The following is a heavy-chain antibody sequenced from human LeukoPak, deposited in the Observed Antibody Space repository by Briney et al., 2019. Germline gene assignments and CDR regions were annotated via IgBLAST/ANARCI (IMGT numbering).Heavy chain of an antibody. CDR3: AKGAGGFSYYNWFDP. D-gene: IGHD5-18*01. Sequence: SETLSLTCAVYGGSFSGYYWSWIRQPPGKGLEWIGSIYYSGTTHYSPSLESRVTISVDTSKNQFSLKLASVTAADTAIYYCAKGAGGFSYYNWFDPWGQGTLVTVSS. CDR2: IYYSGTT. V-gene: IGHV4-34*01. CDR1: GGSFSGYY. J-gene: IGHJ5*02.